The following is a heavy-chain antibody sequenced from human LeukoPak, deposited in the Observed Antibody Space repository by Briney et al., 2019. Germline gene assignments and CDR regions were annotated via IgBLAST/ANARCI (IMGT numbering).Heavy chain of an antibody. J-gene: IGHJ4*02. CDR2: ISLATGAP. D-gene: IGHD3-10*01. V-gene: IGHV1-18*01. CDR1: GYTFTNYG. CDR3: ARDIGLVRGIIMAH. Sequence: GASVKVSCKAPGYTFTNYGISWVRQAPGQGLEWVPWISLATGAPSYAQKFQGRVTLTTDTSTSTAYMELRSLKSDDTAVYYCARDIGLVRGIIMAHWGQGTQVTVSS.